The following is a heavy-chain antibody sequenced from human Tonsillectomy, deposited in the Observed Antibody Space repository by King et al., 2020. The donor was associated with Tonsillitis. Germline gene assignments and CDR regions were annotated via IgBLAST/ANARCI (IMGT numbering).Heavy chain of an antibody. CDR2: RLYYGSNG. CDR1: GFTFSSYG. CDR3: AKDSSSSQYYLDD. V-gene: IGHV3-30*18. D-gene: IGHD6-6*01. Sequence: VQLVESGGGVVQPGRSLRLSCAASGFTFSSYGMHWVRQASGKGLEWGAVRLYYGSNGYYADSVKGRFTISRDNSKNTLYVQMNSLRSEDTAVYYCAKDSSSSQYYLDDWGQGTLVTVSA. J-gene: IGHJ4*02.